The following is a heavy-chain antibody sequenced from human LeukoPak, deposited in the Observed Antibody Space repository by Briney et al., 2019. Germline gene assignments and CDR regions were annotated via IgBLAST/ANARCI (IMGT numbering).Heavy chain of an antibody. CDR2: IWYDGSNK. J-gene: IGHJ4*02. Sequence: GGSLRLSCAASGFTFSSYGMHWVGQAPGKGLEWVAVIWYDGSNKYYADSVKGRFTISRDNSKNTLYLQVNSLRAEDTAVYYCATLGQGCDYWGQGTLVTVSS. D-gene: IGHD6-19*01. CDR3: ATLGQGCDY. CDR1: GFTFSSYG. V-gene: IGHV3-33*01.